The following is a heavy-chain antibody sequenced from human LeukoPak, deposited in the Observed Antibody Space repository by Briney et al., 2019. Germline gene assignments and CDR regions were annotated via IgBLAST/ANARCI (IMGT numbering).Heavy chain of an antibody. D-gene: IGHD2-2*01. CDR2: IKSTSDGGTT. J-gene: IGHJ4*02. Sequence: GGSLRLSCAASGFTFSKAWMSWVRQAPGKGLEWVGRIKSTSDGGTTDYGAPVKGRFIISRDDSMNTLYLEMNSLKTEDTAYYYCTTGALGYCSSTTCYDYWGQGTLVTVSS. CDR3: TTGALGYCSSTTCYDY. CDR1: GFTFSKAW. V-gene: IGHV3-15*01.